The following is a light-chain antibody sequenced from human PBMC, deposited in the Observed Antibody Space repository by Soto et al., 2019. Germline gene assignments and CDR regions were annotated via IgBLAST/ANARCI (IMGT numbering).Light chain of an antibody. CDR3: HQSYSNPRT. CDR1: QSISRY. CDR2: AAS. V-gene: IGKV1-39*01. Sequence: DIQMTQSPSSLSASVGARVTITCGASQSISRYLNWDQQKPGQGHKSLIYAASSLESGAPARFGGSGSGTDFTLTISSLQPEDFATDYCHQSYSNPRTFGQGTKVDIK. J-gene: IGKJ1*01.